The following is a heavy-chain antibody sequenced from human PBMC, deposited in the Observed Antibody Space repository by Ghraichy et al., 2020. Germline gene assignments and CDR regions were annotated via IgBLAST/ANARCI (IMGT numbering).Heavy chain of an antibody. CDR1: GGTFSSYA. J-gene: IGHJ4*02. Sequence: SVKVSCKASGGTFSSYAISWVRQAPGQGLEWMGGIIPIFGTANYAQKFQGRVTITADESTSTAYMELSSLRSEDTAVYYCARDVAAAAHYFDYWGQGTLVTVSS. CDR2: IIPIFGTA. D-gene: IGHD6-13*01. CDR3: ARDVAAAAHYFDY. V-gene: IGHV1-69*13.